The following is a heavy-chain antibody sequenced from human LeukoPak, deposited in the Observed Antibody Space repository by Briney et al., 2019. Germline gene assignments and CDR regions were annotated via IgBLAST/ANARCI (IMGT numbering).Heavy chain of an antibody. D-gene: IGHD1-26*01. CDR2: IYYSGST. Sequence: SQTLSLTCTVSGGSISSYYWSWIRQPPGKGLEWIGYIYYSGSTNYNPSLKSRVTISVDTSKNQFSLKLSSVTAADTAVYFCSGSYDWFDPWGQGTLVTVSS. J-gene: IGHJ5*02. V-gene: IGHV4-59*08. CDR3: SGSYDWFDP. CDR1: GGSISSYY.